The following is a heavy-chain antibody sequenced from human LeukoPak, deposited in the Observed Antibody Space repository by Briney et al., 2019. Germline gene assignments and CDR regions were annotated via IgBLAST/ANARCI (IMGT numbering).Heavy chain of an antibody. D-gene: IGHD6-19*01. CDR2: IGTAGDT. CDR1: GFTFSTYD. V-gene: IGHV3-13*01. J-gene: IGHJ6*02. Sequence: HPGGSLRLSCAASGFTFSTYDMHWVRQATGKGLEWVSAIGTAGDTFYAGSVKGRFTISRENAKNSLYLQVNGLRDGDTAVYYCARGPARSGWNHYGVDVWGPGTTVTVSS. CDR3: ARGPARSGWNHYGVDV.